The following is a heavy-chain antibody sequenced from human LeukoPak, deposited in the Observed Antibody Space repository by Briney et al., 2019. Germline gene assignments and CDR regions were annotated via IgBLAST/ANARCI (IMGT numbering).Heavy chain of an antibody. J-gene: IGHJ4*02. Sequence: TGRSLRLSCAVSGFIVSSNYMSWVRQAPGKGLEWVSIIYSAGATYYADSVRGRFTISRDNSKNTVFLQMNTLRAVDTAVYYCASGGLGARKYYSDPFHYWGQGTLVTVSS. CDR2: IYSAGAT. V-gene: IGHV3-53*01. D-gene: IGHD3-10*01. CDR1: GFIVSSNY. CDR3: ASGGLGARKYYSDPFHY.